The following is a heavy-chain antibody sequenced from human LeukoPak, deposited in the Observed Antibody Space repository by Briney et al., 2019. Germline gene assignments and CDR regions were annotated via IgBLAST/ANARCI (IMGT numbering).Heavy chain of an antibody. J-gene: IGHJ4*01. CDR2: ITSGGGTT. Sequence: PGGSLRLSCAASGFTFSNYAMSWVRQAPGKALEWVSAITSGGGTTYYAGSVKGRFTISRDNSKNTLYLQMNSLRAEDTAVYYCAKGIYSSGWSYFDYWGHGTLVTVSS. V-gene: IGHV3-23*01. CDR1: GFTFSNYA. CDR3: AKGIYSSGWSYFDY. D-gene: IGHD6-19*01.